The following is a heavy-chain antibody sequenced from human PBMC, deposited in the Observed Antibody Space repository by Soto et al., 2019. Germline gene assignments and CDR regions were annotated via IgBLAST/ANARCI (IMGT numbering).Heavy chain of an antibody. CDR2: INHSGST. CDR1: GGSFSGYY. D-gene: IGHD4-17*01. Sequence: QVQLQQWGAGLLKPSETLSLTCAVYGGSFSGYYWSRIRQPPGKGLEWIGEINHSGSTNSNPSLKSRVTISVDTSKNQFSLKLSSVTAADTAVYYCARGPYGIYYYYYMDVWGKGTTVTVSS. J-gene: IGHJ6*03. CDR3: ARGPYGIYYYYYMDV. V-gene: IGHV4-34*01.